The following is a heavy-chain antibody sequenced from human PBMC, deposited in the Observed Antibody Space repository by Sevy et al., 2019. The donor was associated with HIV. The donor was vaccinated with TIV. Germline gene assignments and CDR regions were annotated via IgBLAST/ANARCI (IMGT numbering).Heavy chain of an antibody. CDR3: AGELDYYGSGSTYYGMDV. D-gene: IGHD3-10*01. CDR1: GYSISSGYY. CDR2: IYHSGST. J-gene: IGHJ6*02. Sequence: SQTLSLTCTVSGYSISSGYYWGWIRQPPGKGLEWIGSIYHSGSTYYNPSLKSRVTISVDTSKNQFSLKLGSVTAADTAVYYCAGELDYYGSGSTYYGMDVWGQGTTVTVSS. V-gene: IGHV4-38-2*02.